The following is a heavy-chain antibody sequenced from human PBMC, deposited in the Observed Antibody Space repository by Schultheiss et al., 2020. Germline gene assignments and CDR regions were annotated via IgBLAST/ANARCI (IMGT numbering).Heavy chain of an antibody. J-gene: IGHJ3*02. CDR2: IYYSGST. V-gene: IGHV4-31*03. CDR3: ARGPSDDVFDI. Sequence: SETLSLTCTVSGGSISSGGYHWNWIRLHPGKGLEWIGYIYYSGSTFYNPSLKSRVTISVNTSRNHFSLNLNSVTAADTAVYFCARGPSDDVFDIWGQATMVT. CDR1: GGSISSGGYH.